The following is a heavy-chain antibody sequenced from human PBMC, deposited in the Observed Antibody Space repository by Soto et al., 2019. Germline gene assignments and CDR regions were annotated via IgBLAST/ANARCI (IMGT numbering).Heavy chain of an antibody. V-gene: IGHV3-43*01. Sequence: GGSLRLSCAASGFTFDDYTMHWVRQAPGKGLEWVSLISWDGGSTYYADSVKGRFTISRDNSKNSLYLQMNSLRTEDTALYYCAKGGGSHYGMDVWGQGTTVTVS. CDR1: GFTFDDYT. CDR3: AKGGGSHYGMDV. J-gene: IGHJ6*02. CDR2: ISWDGGST. D-gene: IGHD1-26*01.